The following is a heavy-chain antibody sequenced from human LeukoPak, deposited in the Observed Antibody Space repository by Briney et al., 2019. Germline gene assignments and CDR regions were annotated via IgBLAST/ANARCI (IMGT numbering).Heavy chain of an antibody. J-gene: IGHJ4*02. CDR3: ARGGMTIFGVVIGRAFDY. CDR1: GVSFSGYY. Sequence: PSETLSLPCAVYGVSFSGYYWSWLRQPPGKGLEWLGEINHSGSTNYNPSLKSRVTISVDTSKNQFSLKLSSVTAADTAVYYCARGGMTIFGVVIGRAFDYWGQGTLVTVSS. D-gene: IGHD3-3*01. V-gene: IGHV4-34*01. CDR2: INHSGST.